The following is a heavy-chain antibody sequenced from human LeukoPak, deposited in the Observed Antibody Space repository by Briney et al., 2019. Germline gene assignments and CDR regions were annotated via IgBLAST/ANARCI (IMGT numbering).Heavy chain of an antibody. CDR1: GFTFSSYA. CDR2: ISSSSSYI. CDR3: ARVRPTYYYDSSGYYYFDY. V-gene: IGHV3-21*01. D-gene: IGHD3-22*01. Sequence: PGGSLRLSCAASGFTFSSYAMSWVRQAPGKGLEWVSSISSSSSYIYYADSVKGRFTISRDNAKNSLYLQMNSLRAEDTAVYYCARVRPTYYYDSSGYYYFDYWGQGTLVTVSS. J-gene: IGHJ4*02.